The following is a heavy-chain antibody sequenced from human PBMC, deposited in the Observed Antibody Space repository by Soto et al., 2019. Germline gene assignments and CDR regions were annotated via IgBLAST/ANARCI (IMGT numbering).Heavy chain of an antibody. D-gene: IGHD2-8*01. CDR3: ARWWMYAPRFDP. J-gene: IGHJ5*02. Sequence: QLQLQESGSGLVKPSQTLSLTCAVSGGSISSGGYSWSWIRQPPGKGLEWIGYIYHSGSTSSDPSLRRRVTISVFRSKNQCSLKLSSVTAADTAVYYCARWWMYAPRFDPWAQGTLVTVSS. CDR2: IYHSGST. CDR1: GGSISSGGYS. V-gene: IGHV4-30-2*01.